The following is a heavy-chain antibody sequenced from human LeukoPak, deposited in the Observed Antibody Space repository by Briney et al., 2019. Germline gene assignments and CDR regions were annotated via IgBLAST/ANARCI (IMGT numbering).Heavy chain of an antibody. J-gene: IGHJ1*01. CDR2: LYHSGST. Sequence: SETLSLTRAVSGYSISSGYYWGWTRQPPGKGLEWIERLYHSGSTHYNPSLKRRVTISVDTPKNQFSLKLSSVTAADTAVYYCARTEYYYDSSGYTAEYFQHWGQGTLVTVSS. CDR3: ARTEYYYDSSGYTAEYFQH. V-gene: IGHV4-38-2*01. D-gene: IGHD3-22*01. CDR1: GYSISSGYY.